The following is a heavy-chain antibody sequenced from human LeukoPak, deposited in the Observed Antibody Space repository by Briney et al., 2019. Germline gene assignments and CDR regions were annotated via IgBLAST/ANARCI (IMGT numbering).Heavy chain of an antibody. D-gene: IGHD6-6*01. CDR3: ARDIRYSSSSSAWVAFDI. Sequence: GSLKGRFTISRDNAKNSLYLQMNSLRAEDTAVYYCARDIRYSSSSSAWVAFDIGGQGTMVTVSS. V-gene: IGHV3-7*01. J-gene: IGHJ3*02.